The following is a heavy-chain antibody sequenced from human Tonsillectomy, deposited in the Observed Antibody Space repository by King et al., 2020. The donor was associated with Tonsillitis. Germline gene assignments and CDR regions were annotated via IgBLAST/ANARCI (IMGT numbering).Heavy chain of an antibody. V-gene: IGHV3-21*01. CDR1: GFSFSDYT. J-gene: IGHJ3*02. Sequence: VQLVESGGGLVKPGGSLRLSCAASGFSFSDYTMNWVRQAPGKGLEWVSSISGSSDYLYYADSVKGRFTISRDNAKSSLFLQLNSLRDDDTAVYYCARPHVLVWGNAFDIWGRGTMVTVSS. CDR2: ISGSSDYL. CDR3: ARPHVLVWGNAFDI. D-gene: IGHD3-3*02.